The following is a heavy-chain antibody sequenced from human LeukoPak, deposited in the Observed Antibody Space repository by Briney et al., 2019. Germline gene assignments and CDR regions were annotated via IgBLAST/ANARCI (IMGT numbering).Heavy chain of an antibody. CDR3: ARGDYAYYYYYYMDV. D-gene: IGHD4-17*01. J-gene: IGHJ6*03. V-gene: IGHV1-2*02. CDR1: GYTFTGYY. CDR2: INPNSGGT. Sequence: ASVKVSCKASGYTFTGYYMHWVRQAPGQGLEWMGWINPNSGGTNYAQKFQGRVTMTRDTSISTAYMELSRLRSDDTAVYYCARGDYAYYYYYYMDVWGKGTTVTISS.